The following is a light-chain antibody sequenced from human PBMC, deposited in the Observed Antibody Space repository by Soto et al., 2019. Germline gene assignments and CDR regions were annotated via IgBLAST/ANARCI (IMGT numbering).Light chain of an antibody. CDR3: QQVESYPST. J-gene: IGKJ4*01. V-gene: IGKV1-9*01. CDR2: AAS. CDR1: QGISSF. Sequence: IQLTQTPSSLSACVGDRVTMTCRASQGISSFLAWYQQKPGRAPKLLIYAASSLQSGVPSRCSGSGFGTDVTLTITSLQPEDFAPYYCQQVESYPSTFGGGTKVDIK.